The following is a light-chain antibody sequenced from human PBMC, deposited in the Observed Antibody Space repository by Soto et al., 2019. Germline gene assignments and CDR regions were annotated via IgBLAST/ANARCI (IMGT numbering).Light chain of an antibody. CDR1: QTIRSW. J-gene: IGKJ1*01. CDR2: KAS. Sequence: DIQMTQSPSTLSASVGARVPITCRASQTIRSWLAWYQQKPGKAPKLLIYKASTLKSGVPSRFSGSGSGTEFTLTISSLQPDDFATYYCQHYNSYSEAFGQGTKVDI. CDR3: QHYNSYSEA. V-gene: IGKV1-5*03.